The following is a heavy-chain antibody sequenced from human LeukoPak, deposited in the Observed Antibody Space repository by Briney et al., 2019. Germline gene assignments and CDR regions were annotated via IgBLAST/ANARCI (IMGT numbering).Heavy chain of an antibody. J-gene: IGHJ6*02. CDR1: GFTFSSYT. D-gene: IGHD3-9*01. Sequence: PGGSLRLSCAASGFTFSSYTMNWVRQAPGKGLEWVSYISTGSGTIYYADSVKGRFTISRDNAKDSLYLQMNSLRDEDTAVYYCASGFLTGHSYGMDVWGQGTTVTVSS. CDR3: ASGFLTGHSYGMDV. V-gene: IGHV3-48*02. CDR2: ISTGSGTI.